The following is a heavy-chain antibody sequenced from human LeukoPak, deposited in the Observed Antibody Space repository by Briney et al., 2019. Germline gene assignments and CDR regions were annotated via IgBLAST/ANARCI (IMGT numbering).Heavy chain of an antibody. CDR2: ISASGAST. CDR3: ARQFPYCGGDCSSFDY. J-gene: IGHJ4*02. CDR1: GFTFSSYA. V-gene: IGHV3-23*01. D-gene: IGHD2-21*02. Sequence: GGSLRLSCAASGFTFSSYAMSWVRQAPGKGLEWVSGISASGASTYYADSVKGRFTISRDNAKNSLYLQMNSLRAEDTAVYYCARQFPYCGGDCSSFDYWGQGTLVTVSS.